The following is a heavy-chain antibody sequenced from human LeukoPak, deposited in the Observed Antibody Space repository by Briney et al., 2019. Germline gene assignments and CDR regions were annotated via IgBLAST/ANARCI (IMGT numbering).Heavy chain of an antibody. V-gene: IGHV1-18*01. CDR3: ARDPYYDSSGYYRRNDFDY. J-gene: IGHJ4*02. Sequence: ASVKVSCKASGYTFTSYGISWVRQAPGQGLEWMGWISAYNGNTNYARKLQGRVTMTTDTSTSTAYMELRSLRSDDTAVYYCARDPYYDSSGYYRRNDFDYWGQGTLVTVSS. CDR2: ISAYNGNT. D-gene: IGHD3-22*01. CDR1: GYTFTSYG.